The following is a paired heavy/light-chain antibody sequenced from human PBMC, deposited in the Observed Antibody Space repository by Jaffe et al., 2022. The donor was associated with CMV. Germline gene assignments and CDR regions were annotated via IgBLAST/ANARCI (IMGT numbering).Heavy chain of an antibody. J-gene: IGHJ3*02. CDR2: INAGNGKT. D-gene: IGHD3-22*01. V-gene: IGHV1-3*01. CDR1: GDTFTNNA. Sequence: QVQLVQSGAEVKKPGASVKVSCKASGDTFTNNAIHWVRQAPGQRPEWMGWINAGNGKTKYSQRFQGRVTIMRDKSATTAYMELSSLGSEDTAMYYCARVTTAHDGFDIWGQGTMVTVSS. CDR3: ARVTTAHDGFDI.
Light chain of an antibody. V-gene: IGLV1-40*01. CDR2: ENK. CDR3: QSIDISLSGSYV. J-gene: IGLJ1*01. Sequence: QSVLTQPPSVSGAPGQRVTISCTGSSSNIGAGFGVQWYQQVPGTAPKLLIYENKSRPSGVPDRFSGSKSGTSASLAITGLQAEDEAEYFCQSIDISLSGSYVFGTGTKVTVL. CDR1: SSNIGAGFG.